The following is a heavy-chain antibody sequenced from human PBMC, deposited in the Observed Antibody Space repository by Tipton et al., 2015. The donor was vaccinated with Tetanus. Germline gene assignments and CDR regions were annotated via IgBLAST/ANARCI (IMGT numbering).Heavy chain of an antibody. CDR3: ARRAGTPRFAP. J-gene: IGHJ5*02. Sequence: TLSLTCTVSGGSITSYYWSWIRQPPGKGLEWIGYIYYTGSTNYNPSLKSRVTISIDTSKNQLSLKLSSVTAADTAVYYCARRAGTPRFAPGGQGPLVPV. CDR1: GGSITSYY. CDR2: IYYTGST. V-gene: IGHV4-59*01. D-gene: IGHD6-19*01.